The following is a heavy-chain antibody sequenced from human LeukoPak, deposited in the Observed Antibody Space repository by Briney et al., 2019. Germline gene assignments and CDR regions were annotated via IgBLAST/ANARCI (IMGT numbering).Heavy chain of an antibody. D-gene: IGHD4-17*01. Sequence: SETLSLTCTVSGASIARDGYYWSWIRQLPGKGLEWIGYIYYSGNSYYHPSLKSRVTISIDTSKNQFSLRLNSVTAADTAVYYCARDSHGDYDIYFDSWGQGTLVTVSS. CDR2: IYYSGNS. CDR1: GASIARDGYY. V-gene: IGHV4-30-4*08. J-gene: IGHJ4*02. CDR3: ARDSHGDYDIYFDS.